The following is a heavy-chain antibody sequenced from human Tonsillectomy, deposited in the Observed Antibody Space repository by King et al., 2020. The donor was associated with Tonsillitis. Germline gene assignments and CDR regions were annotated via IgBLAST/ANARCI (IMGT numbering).Heavy chain of an antibody. CDR1: GGSFSGYY. CDR3: ARSPPIIRYSGRYGEGQFDY. V-gene: IGHV4-34*01. J-gene: IGHJ4*02. CDR2: INHSGST. Sequence: VQLQQWGAGLLKPSETLSLTCAVYGGSFSGYYWSWIRQPPGKGLEWIGEINHSGSTNYNPSLKSRVTISVDTSKNQFSLKLSSVTAADTAVYYCARSPPIIRYSGRYGEGQFDYWGQGTLVTVSS. D-gene: IGHD1-26*01.